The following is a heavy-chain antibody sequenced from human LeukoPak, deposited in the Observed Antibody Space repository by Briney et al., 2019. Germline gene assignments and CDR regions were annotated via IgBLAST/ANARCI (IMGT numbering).Heavy chain of an antibody. J-gene: IGHJ5*02. CDR2: IYYGGST. CDR3: ARNRGFCSGGSCYGWFDP. D-gene: IGHD2-15*01. CDR1: GGSVSSYC. Sequence: SETLSLTCTVSGGSVSSYCLSWIRQPPGKGLEWIGYIYYGGSTNYNPSFMSRVTISADTSKNQFSLKLTSVTTADTAVYYCARNRGFCSGGSCYGWFDPWGQGTLVLVSS. V-gene: IGHV4-59*02.